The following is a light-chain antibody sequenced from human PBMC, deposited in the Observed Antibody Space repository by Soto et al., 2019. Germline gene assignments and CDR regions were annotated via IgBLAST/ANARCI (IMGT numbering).Light chain of an antibody. J-gene: IGLJ3*02. Sequence: QLVLTQSPSASASLGASVKLTCTLSSGHSSYAIAWHQQQPEKGPRDLMNLNSDGSHYKGDGIPDRFSGSSSGAERYLTISSLQSEDEADYYCQTWGTGIRVFGGGTKLTVL. CDR2: LNSDGSH. CDR3: QTWGTGIRV. CDR1: SGHSSYA. V-gene: IGLV4-69*01.